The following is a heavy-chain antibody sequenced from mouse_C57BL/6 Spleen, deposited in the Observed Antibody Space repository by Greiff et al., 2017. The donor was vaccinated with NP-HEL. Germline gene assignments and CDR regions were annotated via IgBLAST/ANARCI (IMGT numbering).Heavy chain of an antibody. CDR2: ICPGSGST. Sequence: QVQLQQSGAELLKPGASVKMSCKASGYTFTSYWITWVKQRPGQGLEWIGDICPGSGSTNYNEKFKSKATLTVDTSSSTAYMQLSSLTSEDSAVYYCAYYYGSFDYWGQGTTLTVSS. CDR1: GYTFTSYW. V-gene: IGHV1-55*01. D-gene: IGHD1-1*01. CDR3: AYYYGSFDY. J-gene: IGHJ2*01.